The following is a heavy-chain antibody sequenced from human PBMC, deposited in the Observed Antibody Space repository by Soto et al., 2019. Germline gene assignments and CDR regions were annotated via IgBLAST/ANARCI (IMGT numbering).Heavy chain of an antibody. CDR1: GYKFTNYY. J-gene: IGHJ2*01. CDR2: VNPTRGDA. Sequence: QVVLVQSGAEVKKPGDSVKVSCKSSGYKFTNYYIHWVRQAPGQGPEWMGWVNPTRGDAIYAQKFHGCVTMTRDMATTTAYLEVNSLKPDDTAVYFCARDPGLPGKYWYFDLWGRGTLVTVSS. CDR3: ARDPGLPGKYWYFDL. V-gene: IGHV1-2*04.